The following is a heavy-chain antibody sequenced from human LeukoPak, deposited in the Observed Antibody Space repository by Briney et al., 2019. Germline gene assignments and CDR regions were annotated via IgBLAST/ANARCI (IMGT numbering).Heavy chain of an antibody. V-gene: IGHV3-21*01. Sequence: GGSLRLSCAASGFNLSTYSMNWVRQAPGKGLEWVSFISVSGSYKYYVDSVKGRFTISRDNAKNSLYLQMNSLRAEDTAVYYCARDKARSIAPAFDFWGQGIMVTVSS. CDR2: ISVSGSYK. CDR3: ARDKARSIAPAFDF. J-gene: IGHJ4*02. CDR1: GFNLSTYS. D-gene: IGHD6-6*01.